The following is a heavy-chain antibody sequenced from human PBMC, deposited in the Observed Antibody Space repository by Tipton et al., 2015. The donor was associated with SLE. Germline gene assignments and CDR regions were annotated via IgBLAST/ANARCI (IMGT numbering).Heavy chain of an antibody. V-gene: IGHV3-23*01. CDR3: ARYMGDTLVKSWFDP. Sequence: GSLRLSCAASGFTFSSYSMNWVRQAPGKGLEWVSTIEKNGGNTYYAASVRGRFTLSSDNSKNTLYLQMNGLRAEETAVYYCARYMGDTLVKSWFDPWGQGTLVTVSS. CDR2: IEKNGGNT. J-gene: IGHJ5*02. D-gene: IGHD1-14*01. CDR1: GFTFSSYS.